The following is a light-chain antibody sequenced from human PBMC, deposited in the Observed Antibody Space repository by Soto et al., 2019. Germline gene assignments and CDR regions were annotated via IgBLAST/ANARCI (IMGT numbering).Light chain of an antibody. Sequence: EIVMTQSPATLSVSPGVRATLSCRASQNVRRNLAWYPQKPGQATSLLIYGASTRATGIPARFSGSGSGTELTLILSHLQSEDVAVCYCQQYNNWPPYTFGQGTKREIK. CDR3: QQYNNWPPYT. V-gene: IGKV3-15*01. J-gene: IGKJ2*01. CDR1: QNVRRN. CDR2: GAS.